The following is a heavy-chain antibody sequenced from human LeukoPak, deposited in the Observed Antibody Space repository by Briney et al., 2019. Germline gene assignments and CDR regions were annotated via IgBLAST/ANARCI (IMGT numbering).Heavy chain of an antibody. Sequence: PGGSLRLSCAASEFTFDNYAMSWVRQAPGKGLEWVSVISDSGTDTSYADSGRGRFTISRDNSKNTLYLQMNSLRAEDTAVYYCAKTDCTSSSCYTIDYWGQGTLVTVSS. CDR1: EFTFDNYA. CDR3: AKTDCTSSSCYTIDY. CDR2: ISDSGTDT. D-gene: IGHD2-2*02. V-gene: IGHV3-23*01. J-gene: IGHJ4*02.